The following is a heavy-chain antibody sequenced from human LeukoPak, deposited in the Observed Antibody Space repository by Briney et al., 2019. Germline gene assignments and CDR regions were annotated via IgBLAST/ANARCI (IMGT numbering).Heavy chain of an antibody. V-gene: IGHV1-18*01. CDR3: ARDSYYYDSSGYYPFDY. D-gene: IGHD3-22*01. CDR2: ISACNGNT. Sequence: ASVKVPCKASGYTFTSYGISWVRQAPGQGLEWMGWISACNGNTNYAQKLQGRVTMTTDTSTSTAYMELRSLRSDDTAVHYCARDSYYYDSSGYYPFDYWGQGTLVTVSS. J-gene: IGHJ4*02. CDR1: GYTFTSYG.